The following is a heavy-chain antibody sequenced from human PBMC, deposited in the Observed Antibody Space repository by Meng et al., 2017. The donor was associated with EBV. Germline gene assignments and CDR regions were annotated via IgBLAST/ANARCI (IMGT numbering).Heavy chain of an antibody. Sequence: VQLVESGGGLVQPGGYLKLSCAASGFTFSGSAMHWVRQASGKGLEWVGRIRSKANSYATAYAASVKGRFTISRDDSKNTAYLQMNSLKTEDTAVYYCTRLDGSYIYYWGQGTLVTVSS. V-gene: IGHV3-73*02. D-gene: IGHD1-26*01. J-gene: IGHJ4*02. CDR1: GFTFSGSA. CDR3: TRLDGSYIYY. CDR2: IRSKANSYAT.